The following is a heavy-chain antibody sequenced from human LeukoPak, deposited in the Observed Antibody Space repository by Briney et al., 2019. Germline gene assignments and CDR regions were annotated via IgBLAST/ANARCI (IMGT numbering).Heavy chain of an antibody. Sequence: PGGSLRLSCAASGFTFSYYTMSWVRQAPGKGLEWVSSISSTGSSIYYADSVKGRFTISRDNSKNTLYLQMNSLRAEDTAVYYCAKDETLWFGELLAAFDIWGQGTMVTVSS. D-gene: IGHD3-10*01. V-gene: IGHV3-21*04. J-gene: IGHJ3*02. CDR3: AKDETLWFGELLAAFDI. CDR2: ISSTGSSI. CDR1: GFTFSYYT.